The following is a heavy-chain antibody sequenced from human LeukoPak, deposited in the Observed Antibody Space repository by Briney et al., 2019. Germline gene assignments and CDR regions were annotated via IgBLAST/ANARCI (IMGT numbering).Heavy chain of an antibody. CDR2: ISGSGGST. J-gene: IGHJ4*02. V-gene: IGHV3-23*01. CDR1: GFTFNNYA. D-gene: IGHD2-15*01. CDR3: AKDSDCSGGSCEGGFDY. Sequence: GGSLRLSCAASGFTFNNYALSWVRQAPGKGLEWVSAISGSGGSTYYADSVKGRFTISRDNSKNTLYLQMNSLRAEDTAVYYCAKDSDCSGGSCEGGFDYWGQGTLVTVSS.